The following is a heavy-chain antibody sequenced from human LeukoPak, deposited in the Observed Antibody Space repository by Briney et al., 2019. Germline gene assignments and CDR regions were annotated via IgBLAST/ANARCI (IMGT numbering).Heavy chain of an antibody. CDR1: GYTFTDYG. Sequence: ASVKVSCKTSGYTFTDYGISWVRQAPGQGLEWMGWISTNKGNTNYAQKAQGRVTMTTDTSTRTAYMELKSLRSDDTAVFFCARDSVLPGFPGHWGQGTLVTVSS. CDR3: ARDSVLPGFPGH. J-gene: IGHJ4*02. V-gene: IGHV1-18*01. D-gene: IGHD2-8*02. CDR2: ISTNKGNT.